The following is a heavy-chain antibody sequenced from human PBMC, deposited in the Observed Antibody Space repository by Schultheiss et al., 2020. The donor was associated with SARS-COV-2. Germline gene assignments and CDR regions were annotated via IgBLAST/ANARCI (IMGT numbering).Heavy chain of an antibody. J-gene: IGHJ4*02. CDR1: GFTFSSYD. CDR3: ASTIRDLGATTEDYFDY. CDR2: IYQDGSEK. V-gene: IGHV3-7*01. D-gene: IGHD1-26*01. Sequence: GGSLRLSCAASGFTFSSYDMHWVRQASGKGLEWVANIYQDGSEKYYVDSVKGRFTISRDNAKNSLYLQMNSLRAEDTAVYYCASTIRDLGATTEDYFDYWGQGTLVSV.